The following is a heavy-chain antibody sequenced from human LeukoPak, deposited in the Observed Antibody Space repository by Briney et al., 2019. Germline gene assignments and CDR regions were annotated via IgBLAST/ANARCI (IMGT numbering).Heavy chain of an antibody. V-gene: IGHV4-39*01. CDR1: GGSISSSSYY. D-gene: IGHD1-26*01. J-gene: IGHJ4*02. CDR2: IYYSGST. CDR3: ARSIVSDSLIFDY. Sequence: PSETLSLTCTVSGGSISSSSYYWGWIRQPPGKGLEWTGSIYYSGSTYYNPSLKGRVTISVDTSKNQFSLKLSSVTAADTAVYYCARSIVSDSLIFDYWGQGTLVTVSS.